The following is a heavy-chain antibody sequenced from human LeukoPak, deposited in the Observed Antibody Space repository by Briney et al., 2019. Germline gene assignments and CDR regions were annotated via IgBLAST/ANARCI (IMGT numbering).Heavy chain of an antibody. Sequence: PGGSLRLSCAASGFTFSSYEMNWVRQAPGKGLEWVSYISSSGSTIYYADSVKVRFTISRDNAKNSLYLQMNSLRAEDTAVYYCARVPSIQLDPMYYFDYWGQGTLVTVSS. CDR2: ISSSGSTI. V-gene: IGHV3-48*03. D-gene: IGHD6-6*01. CDR3: ARVPSIQLDPMYYFDY. J-gene: IGHJ4*02. CDR1: GFTFSSYE.